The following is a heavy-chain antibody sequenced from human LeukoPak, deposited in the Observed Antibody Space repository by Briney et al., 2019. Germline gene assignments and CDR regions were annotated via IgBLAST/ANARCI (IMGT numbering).Heavy chain of an antibody. CDR2: IYSSGST. Sequence: SETLSLTCTVSGGSINSYYWSWIRQPAGKGLEWIGRIYSSGSTNYNPSLKSRVSMSVDTSKNQFSLKLNSVTAADTAMYYCARSFSPNYYDLLDYWGQGTLVTVSS. V-gene: IGHV4-4*07. CDR3: ARSFSPNYYDLLDY. J-gene: IGHJ4*02. D-gene: IGHD3-22*01. CDR1: GGSINSYY.